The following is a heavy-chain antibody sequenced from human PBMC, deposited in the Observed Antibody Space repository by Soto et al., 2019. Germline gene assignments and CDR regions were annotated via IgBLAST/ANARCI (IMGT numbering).Heavy chain of an antibody. V-gene: IGHV3-30-3*01. D-gene: IGHD3-10*01. J-gene: IGHJ6*02. Sequence: QVQLVESGGGVVQPGKSLRLSCAASGFTFSNYAMHWVRQAPGKGLEWVALISYDGSKKYFADSVKGRFTIPRDNSNNTLYLQMNSLRPEDTAVYYCARPHYYGSGRYYYYYGMDVWGQGTTVTVSS. CDR2: ISYDGSKK. CDR3: ARPHYYGSGRYYYYYGMDV. CDR1: GFTFSNYA.